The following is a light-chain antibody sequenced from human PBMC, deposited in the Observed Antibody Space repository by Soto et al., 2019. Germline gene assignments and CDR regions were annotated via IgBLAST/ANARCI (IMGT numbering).Light chain of an antibody. CDR1: QSLLYSSHNKDY. Sequence: DIVMTQSPDSLAESLGQRATLNCKSSQSLLYSSHNKDYVTCYQPTPGQSTELLINWASTRTSRLPDRFSGTGSRTDFTLPISSLQGEDVADYKCKQYYSIPPASGGRSKVDI. CDR3: KQYYSIPPA. J-gene: IGKJ4*01. CDR2: WAS. V-gene: IGKV4-1*01.